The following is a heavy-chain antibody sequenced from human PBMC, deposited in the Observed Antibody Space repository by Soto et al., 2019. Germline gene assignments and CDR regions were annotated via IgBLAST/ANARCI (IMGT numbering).Heavy chain of an antibody. CDR2: IDWDDDK. D-gene: IGHD2-2*03. CDR3: AGIGYCSSASCGYFDY. J-gene: IGHJ4*02. V-gene: IGHV2-70*11. Sequence: SGPTLVNPTQTLTLTCAFSGFSLSTSGMCVSWIRQPPGKALEWLARIDWDDDKYYSTSLKTRLTISKDTSTNQVVLTMTNMDPVDTVTYYCAGIGYCSSASCGYFDYWGQGTLVTVSS. CDR1: GFSLSTSGMC.